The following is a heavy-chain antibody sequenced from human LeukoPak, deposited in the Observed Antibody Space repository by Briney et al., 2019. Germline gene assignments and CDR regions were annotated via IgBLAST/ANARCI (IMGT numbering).Heavy chain of an antibody. CDR3: ARRGDDSGYDYGYFDY. Sequence: SETLSLTCAVYGGSFSGYYWSWIRQPPGKGLEWIGEINHSGSTNYNPSLKSRVTVSVDTSKNQFSLKLSSVTAADTAVYYCARRGDDSGYDYGYFDYWGQGTLVTVSS. V-gene: IGHV4-34*01. D-gene: IGHD5-12*01. CDR2: INHSGST. J-gene: IGHJ4*02. CDR1: GGSFSGYY.